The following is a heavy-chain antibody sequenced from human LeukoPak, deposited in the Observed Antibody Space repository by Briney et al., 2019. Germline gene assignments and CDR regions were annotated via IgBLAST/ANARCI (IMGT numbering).Heavy chain of an antibody. CDR1: GGSFGSYY. J-gene: IGHJ5*02. CDR2: IYTSGST. CDR3: ARGLDP. V-gene: IGHV4-4*09. Sequence: PSETLSLTCTVSGGSFGSYYWSWIRQPPGKGLEWIGYIYTSGSTNYNPSLKSRVTISVDTSKNQFSLKLSSVTAADTAVYYCARGLDPWGQGTLVTVSS.